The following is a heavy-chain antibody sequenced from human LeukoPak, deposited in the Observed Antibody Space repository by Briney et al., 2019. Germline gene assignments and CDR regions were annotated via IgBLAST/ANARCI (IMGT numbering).Heavy chain of an antibody. CDR1: GFTFSSHW. D-gene: IGHD5-12*01. CDR3: ASGYSGYVN. V-gene: IGHV3-74*01. CDR2: INGDGRNT. J-gene: IGHJ4*02. Sequence: GGSLRLSCAASGFTFSSHWMHWVRQAPGKGLVWVSHINGDGRNTNYADSVKGRFSISRDNAKNTLYLQMNSLRAEDTAVYYCASGYSGYVNWGQGTLVTASS.